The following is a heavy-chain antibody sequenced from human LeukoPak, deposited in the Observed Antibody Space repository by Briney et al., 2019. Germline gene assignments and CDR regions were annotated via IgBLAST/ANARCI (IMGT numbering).Heavy chain of an antibody. Sequence: GGSLRLSCAASGFTFSSYAMHWVRQAPGKGLEWVAVISYDGSNKYYADSVKGRFTISRDNSKNTLYLQMNSLRAEDTAVYYCAKHYDSSGYYYYYYYYYMDVWGKGTTVTVSS. CDR1: GFTFSSYA. CDR3: AKHYDSSGYYYYYYYYYMDV. CDR2: ISYDGSNK. D-gene: IGHD3-22*01. J-gene: IGHJ6*03. V-gene: IGHV3-30*04.